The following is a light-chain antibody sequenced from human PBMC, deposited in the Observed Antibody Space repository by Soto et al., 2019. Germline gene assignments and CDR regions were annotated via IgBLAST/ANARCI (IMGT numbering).Light chain of an antibody. CDR2: DAS. J-gene: IGKJ1*01. CDR1: QSVSSGY. CDR3: QQYADSPST. V-gene: IGKV3-20*01. Sequence: EIVLTQSPGTLSLSPGERATLSCRASQSVSSGYLTWYQHKPGQAPRLLIYDASNRATGIPDRFSGSGSGTDFTLTISRLEPEEFAVYYCQQYADSPSTFGQGTKVEIK.